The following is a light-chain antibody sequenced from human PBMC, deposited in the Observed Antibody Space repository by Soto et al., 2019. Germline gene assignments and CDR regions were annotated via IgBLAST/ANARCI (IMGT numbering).Light chain of an antibody. Sequence: QSALTQPASVSGSPGQSITITCSGTSSDVGGYKSVSWYQHHPGKAPKVMIFEVSNRPSGVSNRFSASKSGNTASLTISGLQAEDEADYYCGSYTNSSTPYVFGTGTKLTVL. CDR3: GSYTNSSTPYV. CDR1: SSDVGGYKS. CDR2: EVS. V-gene: IGLV2-14*01. J-gene: IGLJ1*01.